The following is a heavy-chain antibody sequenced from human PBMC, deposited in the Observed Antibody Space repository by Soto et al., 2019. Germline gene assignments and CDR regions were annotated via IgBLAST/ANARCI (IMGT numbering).Heavy chain of an antibody. V-gene: IGHV3-11*01. J-gene: IGHJ5*02. CDR2: ISSTGATI. CDR3: ALRFMVRGAFDP. CDR1: GFTFTDYY. Sequence: QVRLVESGGGLVKPGWSLRLSCAASGFTFTDYYMSWFRQAPGKGLEWVSQISSTGATIYYAASVKGRFTISRDNAENSLYLQMTSLRGEDTAMYYCALRFMVRGAFDPWGQGTLVTVSS. D-gene: IGHD3-10*01.